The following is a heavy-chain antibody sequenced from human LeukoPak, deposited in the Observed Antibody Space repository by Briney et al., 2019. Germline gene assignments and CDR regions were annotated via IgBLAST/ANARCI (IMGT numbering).Heavy chain of an antibody. D-gene: IGHD3-22*01. CDR3: ARQYDSSGYYYDGSAFDI. V-gene: IGHV1-2*02. CDR1: GYTFTGYY. CDR2: INPNSGGT. Sequence: ASVKVSCKASGYTFTGYYMHWVRQAPGQGLEWMGWINPNSGGTNYAQKFQGRVTMTRDTSISTAYMELSRLRSDDTAVYYCARQYDSSGYYYDGSAFDIWGLGTMVTVPS. J-gene: IGHJ3*02.